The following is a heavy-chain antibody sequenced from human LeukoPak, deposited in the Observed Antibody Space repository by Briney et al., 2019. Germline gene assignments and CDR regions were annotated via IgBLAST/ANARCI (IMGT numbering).Heavy chain of an antibody. Sequence: SQTLSLTCTVSGGSISSGSYYWSWIRQPAGKGLEWIGRIYTSGSTHCNPSLKSRVTISVDTSKNQFSLKLSSVTAADTAVYYCARFWGSNYWGQGTLVTVSS. CDR3: ARFWGSNY. D-gene: IGHD7-27*01. CDR2: IYTSGST. CDR1: GGSISSGSYY. V-gene: IGHV4-61*02. J-gene: IGHJ4*02.